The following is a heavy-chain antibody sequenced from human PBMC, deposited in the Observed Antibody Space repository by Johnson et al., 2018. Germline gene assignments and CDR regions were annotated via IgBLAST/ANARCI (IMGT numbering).Heavy chain of an antibody. Sequence: QVQLVESGGGVVQPGRSLRLSCAASGFTFSSYGMHWVRQAPGKGLEWVAGISYDGSNKYYADSVKGRFTISRDNSKNTLYLQMNSLRAEDTAVYYCAKEDGGSYYRYFQHWGQGTLVTVSS. J-gene: IGHJ1*01. CDR3: AKEDGGSYYRYFQH. V-gene: IGHV3-30*18. CDR1: GFTFSSYG. CDR2: ISYDGSNK. D-gene: IGHD1-26*01.